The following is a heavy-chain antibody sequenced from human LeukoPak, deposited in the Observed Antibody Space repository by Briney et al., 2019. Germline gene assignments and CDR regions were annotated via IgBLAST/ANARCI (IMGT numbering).Heavy chain of an antibody. CDR1: GYTFTSYD. J-gene: IGHJ4*02. CDR3: ARSDYPSFPDY. CDR2: MNPNSGNT. D-gene: IGHD2-2*01. Sequence: GASVKVSCKASGYTFTSYDINWVRQATGQGLEWMGWMNPNSGNTGYAQKFQGRVTITRNTSISTAYMELSSLRSEDTAVSYCARSDYPSFPDYWGQGTLVTVSS. V-gene: IGHV1-8*03.